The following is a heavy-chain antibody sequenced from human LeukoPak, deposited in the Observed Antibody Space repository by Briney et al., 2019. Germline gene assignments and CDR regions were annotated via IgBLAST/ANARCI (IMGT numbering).Heavy chain of an antibody. V-gene: IGHV4-59*01. CDR3: ARGSGFYGY. CDR2: IYYSVST. D-gene: IGHD6-19*01. CDR1: GGSISGYY. Sequence: SETLSLTCTVSGGSISGYYWTWMRQPPGKGLEWIGYIYYSVSTKYNPSLKSRVTISVDTSKNQFSLKLSSVTAADTAVYYCARGSGFYGYWGQGTLVTVSS. J-gene: IGHJ4*02.